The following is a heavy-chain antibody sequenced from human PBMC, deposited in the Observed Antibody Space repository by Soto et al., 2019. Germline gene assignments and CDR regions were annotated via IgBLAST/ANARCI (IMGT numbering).Heavy chain of an antibody. D-gene: IGHD2-2*01. Sequence: SETLSLTCSFSGASINSNTFFWGWVRQSPGKGLEWMGDIYYTGPTKYNPSLASRGTISIDTINNQFFIRLSAVTAADTCIYYCVRSYRPGLPDKTTMRPFDIWGPGTRVTVSS. J-gene: IGHJ3*02. CDR3: VRSYRPGLPDKTTMRPFDI. CDR2: IYYTGPT. V-gene: IGHV4-39*01. CDR1: GASINSNTFF.